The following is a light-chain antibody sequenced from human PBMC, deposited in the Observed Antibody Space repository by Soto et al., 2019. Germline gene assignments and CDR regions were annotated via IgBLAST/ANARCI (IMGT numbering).Light chain of an antibody. CDR1: SSDVGGYNY. CDR2: EVS. V-gene: IGLV2-8*01. CDR3: SSYAGSNNFVV. Sequence: QSALTQPPSASGSPGQSVTISCIGTSSDVGGYNYVSWYQQHPGKAPKLMIYEVSKRPTGVPDRFSGSKSGKTASLTVSGLQAEDEADYYCSSYAGSNNFVVFGGGTKLTVL. J-gene: IGLJ2*01.